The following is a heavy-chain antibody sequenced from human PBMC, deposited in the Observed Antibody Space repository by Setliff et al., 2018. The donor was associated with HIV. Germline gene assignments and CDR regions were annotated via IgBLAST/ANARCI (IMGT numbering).Heavy chain of an antibody. CDR1: GFSISTYA. J-gene: IGHJ4*02. CDR3: VKERWGPPVQF. CDR2: ISRDSNNI. V-gene: IGHV3-48*02. Sequence: GESLKISCAASGFSISTYAMNWIRQSPGKGLEWVAYISRDSNNIYYADFVKGRFTISRDNARNSLFLQMSSLTDDDTALYYCVKERWGPPVQFWGQGTQVTVSS. D-gene: IGHD4-4*01.